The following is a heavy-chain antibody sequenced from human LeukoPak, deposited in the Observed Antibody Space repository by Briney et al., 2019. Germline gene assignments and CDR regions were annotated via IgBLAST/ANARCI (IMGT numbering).Heavy chain of an antibody. D-gene: IGHD3-9*01. CDR3: ARKPPYYDILTGYSGAFDI. J-gene: IGHJ3*02. Sequence: ASVKVSCKASGYTFTSYGISWVRQAPGQGLEWMGWISAYNGNTNYAQKLQGRVTMTTDTSTSTAYMELRSLRSDDTAVYYCARKPPYYDILTGYSGAFDIWGQGTMVTVSS. CDR2: ISAYNGNT. CDR1: GYTFTSYG. V-gene: IGHV1-18*01.